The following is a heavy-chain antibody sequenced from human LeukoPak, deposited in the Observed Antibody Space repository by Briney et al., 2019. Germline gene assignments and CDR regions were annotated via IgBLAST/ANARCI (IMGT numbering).Heavy chain of an antibody. J-gene: IGHJ5*02. CDR2: MCGTAGCT. Sequence: GGSLRLSCQASGFTFYMYAMSWVRQAPGKGLEWVASMCGTAGCTFYPDSVKGRFTISRDNSKNVLYLRMNSLTAEDTAIYYCAKDRPYFHENSGHYYRRDGDPWGQGTLVTVSS. V-gene: IGHV3-23*01. CDR1: GFTFYMYA. CDR3: AKDRPYFHENSGHYYRRDGDP. D-gene: IGHD3-22*01.